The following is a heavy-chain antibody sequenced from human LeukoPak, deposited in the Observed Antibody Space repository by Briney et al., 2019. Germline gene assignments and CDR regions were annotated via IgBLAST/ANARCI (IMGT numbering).Heavy chain of an antibody. V-gene: IGHV3-7*01. Sequence: PGGSLRLSCAASGFTFSSYWMSWVRQAPGKGLEWVANIKQDGSEKYYVDSVKGRFTISRDNAKNSLYLQMNSLRAEDTAVYYCARIHRPNVRGVINFDYWGQGTLVTVSS. D-gene: IGHD3-10*01. CDR2: IKQDGSEK. J-gene: IGHJ4*02. CDR1: GFTFSSYW. CDR3: ARIHRPNVRGVINFDY.